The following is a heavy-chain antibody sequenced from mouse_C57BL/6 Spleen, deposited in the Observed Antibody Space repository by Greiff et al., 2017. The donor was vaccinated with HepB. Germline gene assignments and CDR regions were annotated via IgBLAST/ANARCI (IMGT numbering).Heavy chain of an antibody. D-gene: IGHD1-1*01. V-gene: IGHV1-66*01. CDR3: AREKVVATRYFDV. CDR2: IYPGSGNT. Sequence: QVQLQQSGPELVKPGASVKISCKASGYSFTSYYIHWVKQRPGQGLEWIGWIYPGSGNTKYNEKFKGKATLTADTSSSTAYMQLSSLTSEDSAVYYCAREKVVATRYFDVWGTGTTVTVSS. J-gene: IGHJ1*03. CDR1: GYSFTSYY.